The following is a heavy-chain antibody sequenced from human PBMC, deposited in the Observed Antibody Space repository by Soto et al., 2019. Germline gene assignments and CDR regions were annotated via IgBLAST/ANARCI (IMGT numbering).Heavy chain of an antibody. D-gene: IGHD2-8*01. CDR1: GFTFSSYS. CDR2: ISSSSSTI. CDR3: AREYCTNGVCYQYYYYGMDV. Sequence: GGSLRLSCAASGFTFSSYSMNWVRQAPGKGLEWVSYISSSSSTIYYADSVKGRFTISRDNAKNSLYLQMNSLRDEDTAVYYCAREYCTNGVCYQYYYYGMDVWGQGTTVTVSS. V-gene: IGHV3-48*02. J-gene: IGHJ6*02.